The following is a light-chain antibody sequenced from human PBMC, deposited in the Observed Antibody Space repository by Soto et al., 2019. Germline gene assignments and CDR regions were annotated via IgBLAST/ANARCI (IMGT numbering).Light chain of an antibody. J-gene: IGKJ4*01. CDR1: QSISSW. Sequence: DIQMTHSPSTLSASVLYIVTITFRSSQSISSWLAWYQQKPGKAPKLLIYDASSLESGVPSRFSGSGSGTEFTLTISSLQPDDFATYYCLKYDNYPLIFGGGTKVDIK. V-gene: IGKV1-5*01. CDR3: LKYDNYPLI. CDR2: DAS.